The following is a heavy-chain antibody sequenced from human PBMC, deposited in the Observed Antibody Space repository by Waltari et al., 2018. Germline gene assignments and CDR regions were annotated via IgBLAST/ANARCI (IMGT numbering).Heavy chain of an antibody. CDR3: ARAYGDYTGLPDY. CDR2: IYHSGGP. Sequence: QVQLKESGPGLVKPSETLSLTCAVSGYSISSGYFWGWLRQPPGKGLEWIGSIYHSGGPYCSPSLKSRVTISVDTSKNQFSLKLSSVTAADTAVYYCARAYGDYTGLPDYWGQGTLVTVSS. CDR1: GYSISSGYF. V-gene: IGHV4-38-2*01. D-gene: IGHD4-17*01. J-gene: IGHJ4*02.